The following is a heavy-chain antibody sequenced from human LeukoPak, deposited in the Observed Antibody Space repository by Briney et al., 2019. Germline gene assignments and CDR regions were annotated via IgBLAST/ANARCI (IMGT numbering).Heavy chain of an antibody. D-gene: IGHD3-16*01. CDR2: ISYDGSNK. CDR1: GFTFSSYA. Sequence: PGGSLRLSCAASGFTFSSYAMHWVRQAPGKGLEWVAVISYDGSNKYYADSVKGRFTISRDNSKNTLYLQMNSLRAEDTAVYYCARGRKGVFDYWGQGTLVTVSS. J-gene: IGHJ4*02. V-gene: IGHV3-30*04. CDR3: ARGRKGVFDY.